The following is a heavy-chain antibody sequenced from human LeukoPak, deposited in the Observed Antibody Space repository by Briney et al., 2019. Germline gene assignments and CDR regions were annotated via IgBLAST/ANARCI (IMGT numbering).Heavy chain of an antibody. D-gene: IGHD5-12*01. CDR2: IYYSGST. Sequence: PSETLSLTCTVSGGSISSYYWSRIRQPPGKGLEWIGYIYYSGSTNYNPSLKSRVTISVDTSKNQFSLKLSSVTAADTAVYYCARTDSGYDPDPYYFDYWGQGTLVTVSS. J-gene: IGHJ4*02. CDR3: ARTDSGYDPDPYYFDY. V-gene: IGHV4-59*08. CDR1: GGSISSYY.